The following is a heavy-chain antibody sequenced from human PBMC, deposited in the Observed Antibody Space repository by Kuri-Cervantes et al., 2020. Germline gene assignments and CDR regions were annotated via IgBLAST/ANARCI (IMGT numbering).Heavy chain of an antibody. Sequence: GGSLRLSCAASGFTFSSYDMHWVRQATGKGLEWVSAIGTAGDTYYPGSVKGRFTISRENAKNSLYLQMNSLRAGDTAVYYCARVSGTYSYNAFDYWGQGTLVTVSS. CDR3: ARVSGTYSYNAFDY. V-gene: IGHV3-13*01. CDR2: IGTAGDT. D-gene: IGHD3-3*01. J-gene: IGHJ4*02. CDR1: GFTFSSYD.